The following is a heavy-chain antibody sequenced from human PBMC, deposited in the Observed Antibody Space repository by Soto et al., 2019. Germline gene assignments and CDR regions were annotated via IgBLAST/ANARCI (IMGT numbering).Heavy chain of an antibody. D-gene: IGHD3-22*01. CDR1: GGTFSSYA. CDR2: IIPIFGTA. J-gene: IGHJ4*02. CDR3: AIDPIDSSGYYYYLYFDY. V-gene: IGHV1-69*01. Sequence: QVQLVQSGAEVKKPGSSVKVSCKASGGTFSSYAISWVRQAPGQGLEWMGGIIPIFGTANYAQKFQGRVTITADESTSTAYMELSSLRSEDTAVHYCAIDPIDSSGYYYYLYFDYWGQGTLVTVSS.